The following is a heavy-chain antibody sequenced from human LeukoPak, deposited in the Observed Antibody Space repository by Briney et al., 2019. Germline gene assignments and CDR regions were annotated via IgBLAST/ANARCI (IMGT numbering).Heavy chain of an antibody. D-gene: IGHD3-22*01. Sequence: GGSLRLSCAASGFTFSSYAMSWVRQAPGKGLEWVSAISGSGGSTYYADSVKGRFTISRDNSKNTLYLQMNSLRAEDTAVYYCAKTGDKTYYYDSSGYYYVPVEYFQHWGQGTLVTVSS. CDR1: GFTFSSYA. V-gene: IGHV3-23*01. CDR2: ISGSGGST. CDR3: AKTGDKTYYYDSSGYYYVPVEYFQH. J-gene: IGHJ1*01.